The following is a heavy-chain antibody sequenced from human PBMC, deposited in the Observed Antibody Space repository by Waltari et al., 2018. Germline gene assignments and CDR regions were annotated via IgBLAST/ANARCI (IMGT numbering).Heavy chain of an antibody. J-gene: IGHJ3*02. CDR1: GYTLTGYH. D-gene: IGHD2-2*01. CDR2: INPNSGGT. CDR3: ARVRSMPSPDAFDI. V-gene: IGHV1-2*02. Sequence: QVQLVQSGAEVKKPGASVKVSCKAYGYTLTGYHMHWVRQAPGQGLEWMGWINPNSGGTNYAQKFQGRVTMTRDTSISTAYMELSRLRSDDTAVYYCARVRSMPSPDAFDIWGQGTMVTVSS.